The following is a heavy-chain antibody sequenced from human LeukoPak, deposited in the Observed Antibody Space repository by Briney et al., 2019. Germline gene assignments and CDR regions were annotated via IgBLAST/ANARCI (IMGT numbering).Heavy chain of an antibody. Sequence: PGGSLRLSCAASGFAFSNHAMTWVRQVPGKGLEWVSAISGSGGSTNYADSVKGRFTISRDNSKNTLYLQMNSLRVEDTAVYYRATDYNGSGKPMFDYWGQGTLVTVSS. CDR2: ISGSGGST. D-gene: IGHD3-10*01. V-gene: IGHV3-23*01. CDR1: GFAFSNHA. J-gene: IGHJ4*02. CDR3: ATDYNGSGKPMFDY.